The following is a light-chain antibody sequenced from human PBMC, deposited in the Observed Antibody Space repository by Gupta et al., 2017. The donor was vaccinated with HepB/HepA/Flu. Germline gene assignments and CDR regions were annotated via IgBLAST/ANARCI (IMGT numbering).Light chain of an antibody. CDR1: QSVNSTY. CDR2: GAS. CDR3: YQYSRLPLS. V-gene: IGKV3-20*01. Sequence: IVLPPSPGTLSLSPGERATVSCRASQSVNSTYLAWYQQKAGQAPRLLIYGASSRATGIPDRLSGSGSGTDFTLTISRLEPEDFAVYYCYQYSRLPLSFGGGTKVEIK. J-gene: IGKJ4*01.